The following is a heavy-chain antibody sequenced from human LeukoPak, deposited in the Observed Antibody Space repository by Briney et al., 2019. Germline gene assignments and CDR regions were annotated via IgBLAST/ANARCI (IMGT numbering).Heavy chain of an antibody. V-gene: IGHV4-59*08. CDR1: GGSISSYY. Sequence: PSETLSLTCTVSGGSISSYYWSWIRQPPGKGLEWIGYIYYSGSTNYNPSLKSRVTISVDTSKNQFSLKLSSVTAADTAVYYCARLQYDSSGYRYYYYYYGMDVWGQGTTVTVSS. CDR3: ARLQYDSSGYRYYYYYYGMDV. CDR2: IYYSGST. J-gene: IGHJ6*02. D-gene: IGHD3-22*01.